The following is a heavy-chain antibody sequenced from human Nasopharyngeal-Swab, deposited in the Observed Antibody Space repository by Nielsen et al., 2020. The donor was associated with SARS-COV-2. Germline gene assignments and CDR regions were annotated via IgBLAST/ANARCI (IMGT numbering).Heavy chain of an antibody. CDR1: GYTFTSYG. D-gene: IGHD3-3*01. Sequence: ASVKVSCKASGYTFTSYGISWVQQAPGQGLEWMGWISAYNGNTNYAQKLQGRVTMTTDTSTSTAYMELRSLRSDDTAVYYCARCEYYDFWSGYSDRPFDYWGQGTLVTVSS. CDR2: ISAYNGNT. V-gene: IGHV1-18*01. CDR3: ARCEYYDFWSGYSDRPFDY. J-gene: IGHJ4*02.